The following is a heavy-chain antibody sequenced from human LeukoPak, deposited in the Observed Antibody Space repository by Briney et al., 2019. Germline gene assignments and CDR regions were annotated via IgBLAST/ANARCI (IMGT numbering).Heavy chain of an antibody. CDR3: AKDGELLRWGYFFDY. D-gene: IGHD1-26*01. CDR1: GFTVSSNY. CDR2: IYSGGST. V-gene: IGHV3-66*01. Sequence: GGSLRLSCAASGFTVSSNYMSWVRQAPGKGLEWVSVIYSGGSTYYADSVKGRFTISRDNSKNTLYLQMNSLRAEDTAVYYCAKDGELLRWGYFFDYWGQGTLVTVSS. J-gene: IGHJ4*02.